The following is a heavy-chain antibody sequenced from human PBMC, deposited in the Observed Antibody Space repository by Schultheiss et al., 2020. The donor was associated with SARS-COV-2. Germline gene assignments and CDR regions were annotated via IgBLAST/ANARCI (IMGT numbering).Heavy chain of an antibody. J-gene: IGHJ5*02. V-gene: IGHV4-61*01. Sequence: SETLSLTCTVSGGSISNGYYYWSWIRQPPGKGLEWIGYIYYSGSTNSNPSLKSRVTISVDTSKNQFSLKLSSVTAADTAVYYCARHLDDYGDYNNWFDPWGQGTLVTVSS. CDR2: IYYSGST. CDR1: GGSISNGYYY. CDR3: ARHLDDYGDYNNWFDP. D-gene: IGHD4-17*01.